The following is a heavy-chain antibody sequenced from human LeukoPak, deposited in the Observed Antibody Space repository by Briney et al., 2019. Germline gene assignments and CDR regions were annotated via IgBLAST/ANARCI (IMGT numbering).Heavy chain of an antibody. CDR3: AKDLGRYRNNYFDY. D-gene: IGHD1-26*01. V-gene: IGHV3-74*01. CDR1: GFTFSSYW. Sequence: GGSLRLSCAASGFTFSSYWLHWVRQSPGKGLVWVSRISGDGGNTDYADSVKGRFIVSRDDSKNTLYLQMNSLRAEATAVYYCAKDLGRYRNNYFDYWGQGTLVTVSS. J-gene: IGHJ4*02. CDR2: ISGDGGNT.